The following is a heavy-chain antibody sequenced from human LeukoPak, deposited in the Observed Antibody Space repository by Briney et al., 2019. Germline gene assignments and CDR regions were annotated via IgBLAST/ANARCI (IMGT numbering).Heavy chain of an antibody. J-gene: IGHJ4*02. Sequence: GASVKVSCKASGYTFTSYGISWVRQAPGQGLEWMGWISAYNGNTNYAQKFQGRVTMTRDTSISTAYMELSRLRSDDTAVYYCARAVFQDIVVVVADLIDYWGQGTLVTVSS. CDR1: GYTFTSYG. CDR2: ISAYNGNT. D-gene: IGHD2-15*01. CDR3: ARAVFQDIVVVVADLIDY. V-gene: IGHV1-18*01.